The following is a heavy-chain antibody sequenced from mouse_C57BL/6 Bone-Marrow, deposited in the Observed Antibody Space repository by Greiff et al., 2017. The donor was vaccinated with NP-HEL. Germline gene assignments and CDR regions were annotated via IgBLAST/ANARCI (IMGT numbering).Heavy chain of an antibody. CDR1: GYTFTSYG. D-gene: IGHD3-2*02. Sequence: VQLQQSGAELARPGASVKLSCKASGYTFTSYGISWVKQRTGQGLEWIGEIYPRSGNTYYNEKFKGKATLTADKSSSTAYMELRSLTSEDSAVYFCARTAQATWLAYWGQGTLVTVSA. CDR3: ARTAQATWLAY. CDR2: IYPRSGNT. J-gene: IGHJ3*01. V-gene: IGHV1-81*01.